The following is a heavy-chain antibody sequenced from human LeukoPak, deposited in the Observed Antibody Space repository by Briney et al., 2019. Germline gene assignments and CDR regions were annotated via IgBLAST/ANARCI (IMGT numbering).Heavy chain of an antibody. CDR1: GFTFSSYW. CDR2: IKQDGREK. CDR3: ASDYYGSGSYYDY. V-gene: IGHV3-7*03. D-gene: IGHD3-10*01. J-gene: IGHJ4*02. Sequence: GGSLRLSCAASGFTFSSYWMSWVRQAPGKGLEGVANIKQDGREKYYVGSVKGRFTISRDNAKNSLYLQMNSLRAEDTAVYYCASDYYGSGSYYDYWGQGTLVTVSS.